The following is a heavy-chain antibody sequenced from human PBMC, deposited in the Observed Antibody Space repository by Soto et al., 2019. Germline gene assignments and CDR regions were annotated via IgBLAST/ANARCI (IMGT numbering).Heavy chain of an antibody. V-gene: IGHV3-23*01. CDR3: ARVAKQEMPRDYYYYYGMDV. J-gene: IGHJ6*02. CDR2: ISGIGGST. CDR1: GFTFSAYA. D-gene: IGHD2-2*01. Sequence: GGSLRLSCAASGFTFSAYAMSWVRQAPGKGLEWVSGISGIGGSTYYAESVQGRFTISRDNLENTLYLRVSSLRAEDAAVYYCARVAKQEMPRDYYYYYGMDVWGQGTTVTVSS.